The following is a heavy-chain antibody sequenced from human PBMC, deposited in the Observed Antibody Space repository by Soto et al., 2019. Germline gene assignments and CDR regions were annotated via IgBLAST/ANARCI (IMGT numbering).Heavy chain of an antibody. CDR1: SGSISSGDYY. CDR2: IYYSGTT. D-gene: IGHD4-17*01. J-gene: IGHJ5*02. V-gene: IGHV4-30-4*01. CDR3: ARMRTTSNWFDP. Sequence: QVQLQESGPGLVKPSQTLSLTCTVSSGSISSGDYYWSWIRQPPGKGLEWIGYIYYSGTTHYTPALQSRLTISLDTSKNQFSLKLSSVTAADTAVYYCARMRTTSNWFDPWGQGTLVTVSS.